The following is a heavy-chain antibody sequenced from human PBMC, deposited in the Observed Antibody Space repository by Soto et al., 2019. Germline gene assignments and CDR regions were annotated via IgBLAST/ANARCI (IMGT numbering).Heavy chain of an antibody. CDR1: GGSISSNGFY. D-gene: IGHD2-2*01. CDR3: ARGFLAAIFAFDV. J-gene: IGHJ3*01. CDR2: IYYSGST. V-gene: IGHV4-31*03. Sequence: QVQLQESGPGLVKPSQTLSLSCTVSGGSISSNGFYWTWIRHLPGKGLEWIGYIYYSGSTSYSPSLKSRLSISADTSKNQVSLQLSSVTDADTAVYYCARGFLAAIFAFDVWGRGTVVTVSS.